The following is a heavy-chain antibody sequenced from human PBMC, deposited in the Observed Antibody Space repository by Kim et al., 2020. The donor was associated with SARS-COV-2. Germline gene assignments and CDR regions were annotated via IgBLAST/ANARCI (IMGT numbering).Heavy chain of an antibody. J-gene: IGHJ4*02. CDR3: ARGDYGDD. V-gene: IGHV7-4-1*02. Sequence: GNPTYAQGFTGRFVFSLDTSVSTAYLQISSLKAEDTAVYYCARGDYGDDWGQGTLVTVSS. CDR2: GNP.